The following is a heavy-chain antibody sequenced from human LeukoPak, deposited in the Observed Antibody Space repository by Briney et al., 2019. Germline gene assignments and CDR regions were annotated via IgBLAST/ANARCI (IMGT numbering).Heavy chain of an antibody. CDR3: ARAQEATVAGLDDY. D-gene: IGHD6-19*01. CDR1: GFTFSSCS. V-gene: IGHV3-21*01. J-gene: IGHJ4*02. CDR2: ISSSSSYI. Sequence: GGSLRLSCAASGFTFSSCSMNWVRQAPGKGLEWVSSISSSSSYIYYADSVKGRFTISRDNAKNSLYLQMNSLRAEDTAVYYCARAQEATVAGLDDYWGQGTLVTVSS.